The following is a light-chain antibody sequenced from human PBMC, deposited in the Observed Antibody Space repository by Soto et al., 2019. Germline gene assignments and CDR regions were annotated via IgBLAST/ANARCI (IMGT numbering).Light chain of an antibody. Sequence: EIVLTQSPATLSLSRGERATLSCRASQSVSSYLVWYQQRPGQAPRLLIHDASHRAAGIPARFSGSGFGTDFTLTISSLEPEDAAVYYCQQRSNWPPITFGQGTRLEIK. CDR2: DAS. V-gene: IGKV3-11*01. J-gene: IGKJ5*01. CDR3: QQRSNWPPIT. CDR1: QSVSSY.